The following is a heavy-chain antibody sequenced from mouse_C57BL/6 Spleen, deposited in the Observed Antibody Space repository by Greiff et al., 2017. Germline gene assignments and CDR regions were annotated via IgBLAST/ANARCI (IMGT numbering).Heavy chain of an antibody. CDR2: IFPGSGST. CDR1: GYTFTDYY. V-gene: IGHV1-75*01. D-gene: IGHD1-1*01. CDR3: ARGNYYGSSPRYFDV. J-gene: IGHJ1*03. Sequence: QVQLKESGPELVKPGASVKISCKASGYTFTDYYINWVKQRPGQGLEWIGWIFPGSGSTYYNEKFKGKATLTVDKSSSTAYMLLSSLTSEDSAVYFCARGNYYGSSPRYFDVWGTGTTVTVSS.